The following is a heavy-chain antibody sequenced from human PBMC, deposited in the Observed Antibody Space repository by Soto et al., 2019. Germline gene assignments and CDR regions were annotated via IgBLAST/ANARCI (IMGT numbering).Heavy chain of an antibody. CDR2: IIPIFGTA. D-gene: IGHD4-17*01. Sequence: GASVKVSCKASGGTFSSYAISWVRQAPGQGLEWMGGIIPIFGTANYAQKFQGRVTITADESTSTAYMELSSLRSEDTAVYYCARDPAHYGDYENDDYWGQGTLVTVSS. CDR1: GGTFSSYA. V-gene: IGHV1-69*13. CDR3: ARDPAHYGDYENDDY. J-gene: IGHJ4*02.